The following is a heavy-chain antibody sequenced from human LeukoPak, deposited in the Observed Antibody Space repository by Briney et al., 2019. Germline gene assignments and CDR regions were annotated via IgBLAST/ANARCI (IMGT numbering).Heavy chain of an antibody. V-gene: IGHV3-30*18. CDR1: GFTFTNYG. Sequence: PGRSLRLSCAASGFTFTNYGMHWVRQAPGKGLEWVAVISFDGSNKYYADSVKGRFTISRDNSKNTVYLQMNSLRAEDTAVYYCAKEWDYYYGSGSYYPDYWGQGTLVTVSS. CDR2: ISFDGSNK. J-gene: IGHJ4*02. CDR3: AKEWDYYYGSGSYYPDY. D-gene: IGHD3-10*01.